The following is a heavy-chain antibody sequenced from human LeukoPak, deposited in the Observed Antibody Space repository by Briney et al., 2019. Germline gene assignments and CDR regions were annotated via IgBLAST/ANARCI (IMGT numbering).Heavy chain of an antibody. CDR3: ARVYGANPPDA. CDR2: IYYGGKT. CDR1: GGSISSGGYY. J-gene: IGHJ5*02. V-gene: IGHV4-31*03. Sequence: PSQTLSLTCTVSGGSISSGGYYWSWIRQHPGKGLEWIGCIYYGGKTYDSPSLKSRVTISVDTSKNQFSLKLSSVTAADTAVYYCARVYGANPPDAWGQGTLVTVSS. D-gene: IGHD4-17*01.